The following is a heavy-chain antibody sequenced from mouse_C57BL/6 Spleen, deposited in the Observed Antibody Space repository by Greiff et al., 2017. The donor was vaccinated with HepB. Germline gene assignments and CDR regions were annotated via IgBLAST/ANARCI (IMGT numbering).Heavy chain of an antibody. V-gene: IGHV1-82*01. J-gene: IGHJ4*01. CDR1: GYAFSSSW. CDR3: ASPGGSSLYYAMDY. CDR2: IYPGDGDT. D-gene: IGHD1-1*01. Sequence: QVQLKESGPELVKPGASVKISCKASGYAFSSSWMNWVKQRPGKGLEWIGRIYPGDGDTNYNGKFKGKATLTADKSSSTAYMQLSSLTSEDSAVYFGASPGGSSLYYAMDYWGQGTSVTVSS.